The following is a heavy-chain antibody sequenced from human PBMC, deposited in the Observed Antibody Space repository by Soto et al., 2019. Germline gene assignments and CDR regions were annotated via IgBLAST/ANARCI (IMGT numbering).Heavy chain of an antibody. Sequence: SETLSLTCTVSGGSISSSSYYWGWIRQPPGKGLEWIGSIYYSGSTYYNPSLKSRVTISVDTSKNQFSLKLSSVTAADTAVYYCARGVANYFDYWGQGTLVTVS. CDR1: GGSISSSSYY. J-gene: IGHJ4*02. CDR2: IYYSGST. V-gene: IGHV4-39*01. D-gene: IGHD5-12*01. CDR3: ARGVANYFDY.